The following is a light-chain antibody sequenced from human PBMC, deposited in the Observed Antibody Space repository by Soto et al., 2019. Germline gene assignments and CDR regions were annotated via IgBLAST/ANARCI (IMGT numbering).Light chain of an antibody. V-gene: IGKV1-6*01. Sequence: AIQLTQSLSSLSASVGDRVTITCRASQGIRNDLGWYQQKPGKAPKLLIYAASSLQSGVPSRFSGSASGTDFTLTISSLQPEDFATYYCLQDYSYPWTFGQGTKVEIK. CDR3: LQDYSYPWT. CDR2: AAS. J-gene: IGKJ1*01. CDR1: QGIRND.